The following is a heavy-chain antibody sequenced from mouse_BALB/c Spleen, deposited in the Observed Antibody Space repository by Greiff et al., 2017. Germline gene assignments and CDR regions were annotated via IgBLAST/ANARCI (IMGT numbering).Heavy chain of an antibody. J-gene: IGHJ4*01. CDR2: IRNKANGYTT. D-gene: IGHD2-4*01. Sequence: EVQLQESGGGLVQPGGSLRLSCATSGFTFTDYYMSWVRQPPGKALEWLGFIRNKANGYTTEYSASVKGRFTISRDNSQSILYLQMNTLRAEDSATYYCARDYDYDDAMDYWGQGTSVTVSS. CDR1: GFTFTDYY. CDR3: ARDYDYDDAMDY. V-gene: IGHV7-3*02.